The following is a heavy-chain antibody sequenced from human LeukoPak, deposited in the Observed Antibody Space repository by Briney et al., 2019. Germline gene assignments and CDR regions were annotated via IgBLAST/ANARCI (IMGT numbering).Heavy chain of an antibody. J-gene: IGHJ4*02. CDR3: AGVTGYGGNADY. D-gene: IGHD4-23*01. CDR2: IYDSGST. Sequence: SETLSLTCTVSGASFSSTNYSWGWIRQPPGKGLEWIGSIYDSGSTDYNPSLKSRVTISVDTSKNQFSLNLSSVTAADTAIYYCAGVTGYGGNADYWGQGTLVTVSS. CDR1: GASFSSTNYS. V-gene: IGHV4-39*07.